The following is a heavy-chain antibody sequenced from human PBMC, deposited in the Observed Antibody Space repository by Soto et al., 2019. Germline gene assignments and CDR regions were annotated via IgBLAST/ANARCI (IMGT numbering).Heavy chain of an antibody. CDR3: ARHEDDYGVYFDY. V-gene: IGHV4-39*01. CDR1: GGSISSSSYY. D-gene: IGHD4-17*01. Sequence: ASETLSLTCTVSGGSISSSSYYWGWIRQPPGKGLEWIGSIYYSGSTYYNPSLKSRVTISVDTSKNQFSLKLSSVTAADTAVYYCARHEDDYGVYFDYWGQGTLVTVSS. CDR2: IYYSGST. J-gene: IGHJ4*02.